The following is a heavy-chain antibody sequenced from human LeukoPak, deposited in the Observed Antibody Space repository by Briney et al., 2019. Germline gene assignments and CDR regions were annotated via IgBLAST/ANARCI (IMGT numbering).Heavy chain of an antibody. J-gene: IGHJ4*02. Sequence: SETLSLTCTVSGGSISSTSYYWGWIRQPPGKGLERIGSIYYSWDTYYNPSLKSRVTISVDTSKNQFSLKLSSVTAADTAVYYCATTSYYYDSPDYWGQGTLVTVSS. CDR1: GGSISSTSYY. V-gene: IGHV4-39*01. CDR3: ATTSYYYDSPDY. CDR2: IYYSWDT. D-gene: IGHD3-22*01.